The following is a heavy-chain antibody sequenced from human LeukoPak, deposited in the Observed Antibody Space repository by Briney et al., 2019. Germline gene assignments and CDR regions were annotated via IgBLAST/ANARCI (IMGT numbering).Heavy chain of an antibody. CDR3: AREDYYDSSGYSH. D-gene: IGHD3-22*01. CDR2: IYYSGST. Sequence: SETLSLTCTVSGGSISSYYWSWIRQPPGKGPEWIGYIYYSGSTNYNPSLKSRVTISVDTSKNQFSLKLSSVTAADTAVYYCAREDYYDSSGYSHWGQGTLVTVSS. CDR1: GGSISSYY. V-gene: IGHV4-59*01. J-gene: IGHJ4*02.